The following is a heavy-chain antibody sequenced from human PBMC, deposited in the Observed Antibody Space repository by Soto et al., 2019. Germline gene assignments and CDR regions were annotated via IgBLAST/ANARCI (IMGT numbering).Heavy chain of an antibody. V-gene: IGHV3-48*02. CDR1: GFTVSSYS. CDR2: LSSSSSVI. Sequence: EVQLVESGGGLVQPGGSLRLSCVASGFTVSSYSMNWVRQAPGKGLEWVSYLSSSSSVIYYADSVKGRFTISRDNAKNSLDLQMNSLRDEDTAVYYCARGGGVDVWGQGTTVTVSS. J-gene: IGHJ6*02. CDR3: ARGGGVDV. D-gene: IGHD2-15*01.